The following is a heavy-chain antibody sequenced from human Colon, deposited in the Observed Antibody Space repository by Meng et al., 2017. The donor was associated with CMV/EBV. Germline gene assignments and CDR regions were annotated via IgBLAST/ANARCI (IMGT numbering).Heavy chain of an antibody. CDR2: IETKTGNP. V-gene: IGHV7-4-1*02. D-gene: IGHD6-25*01. CDR1: GYNFTSNN. CDR3: ARDGLSGRYFDY. Sequence: SCKASGYNFTSNNMIWVRQAPGQGPEWMGWIETKTGNPTYAQGFTGRFGFSLDTSVSTTYLQISSLKAEDTAVYYCARDGLSGRYFDYWGQGTLVTV. J-gene: IGHJ4*02.